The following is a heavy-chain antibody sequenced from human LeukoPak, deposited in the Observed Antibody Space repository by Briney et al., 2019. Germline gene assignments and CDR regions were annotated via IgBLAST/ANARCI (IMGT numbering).Heavy chain of an antibody. CDR1: GYTFTSYD. V-gene: IGHV1-8*01. D-gene: IGHD1-26*01. CDR3: ARAARRPYSGSYYSAY. J-gene: IGHJ4*02. Sequence: ASVKVSCKASGYTFTSYDINWARQATGQGLEWMGWMNPNSGNTGYAQKFQGRVTMTRNTSISTAYMELSSLRSEDTAVYYCARAARRPYSGSYYSAYWGQGTLVTVSS. CDR2: MNPNSGNT.